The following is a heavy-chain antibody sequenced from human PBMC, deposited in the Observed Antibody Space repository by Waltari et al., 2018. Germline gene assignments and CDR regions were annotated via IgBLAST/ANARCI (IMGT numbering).Heavy chain of an antibody. D-gene: IGHD3-3*01. CDR2: IYYSVST. J-gene: IGHJ2*01. CDR1: GGSISSGDYY. V-gene: IGHV4-30-4*08. Sequence: QVQLQESGPGLVKPSQTLSLTCTVSGGSISSGDYYWSWIRQPPGKGLELIGYIYYSVSTYSNPSLKSRVTISVDTSKNQFSLKPSSVTAADTAVYYCARDYPHYDFWSGYPGWYFDLWGRGTLVTVSS. CDR3: ARDYPHYDFWSGYPGWYFDL.